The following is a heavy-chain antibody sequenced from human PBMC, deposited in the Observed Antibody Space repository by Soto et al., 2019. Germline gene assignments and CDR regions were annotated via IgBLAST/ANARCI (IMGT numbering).Heavy chain of an antibody. Sequence: GGSLRLSCAASGFTFDDYAMHWVRQAPGKGLEWVSGISWNSGSIGYADSVKGRFTISRDNAKNSLYLQMNSLRAEDTALYYCAKGTHIAVAAPGYFDYWGQGTLVTVSS. D-gene: IGHD6-19*01. CDR2: ISWNSGSI. V-gene: IGHV3-9*01. CDR1: GFTFDDYA. J-gene: IGHJ4*02. CDR3: AKGTHIAVAAPGYFDY.